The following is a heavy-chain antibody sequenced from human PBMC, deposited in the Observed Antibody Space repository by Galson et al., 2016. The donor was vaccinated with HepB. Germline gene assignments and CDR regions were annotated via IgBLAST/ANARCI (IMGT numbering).Heavy chain of an antibody. CDR3: AGGYCSGGTCYFYGLDV. Sequence: SVKVSCKASGSTFSSYDINWLRQATGQGLEWMGWMTPNSGDTGYAQKFQGRVIMTANTSISTAYMELSSLRSDDTAVYYCAGGYCSGGTCYFYGLDVWGQGTMVTVSS. CDR1: GSTFSSYD. J-gene: IGHJ6*01. V-gene: IGHV1-8*01. D-gene: IGHD2-15*01. CDR2: MTPNSGDT.